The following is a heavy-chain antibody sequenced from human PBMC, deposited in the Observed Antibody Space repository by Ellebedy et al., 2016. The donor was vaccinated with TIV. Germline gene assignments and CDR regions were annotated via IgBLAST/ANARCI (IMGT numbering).Heavy chain of an antibody. J-gene: IGHJ3*02. Sequence: GESLKISCAASGFTFSSYAMHWVRQAPGKGLEWVTVISYDGGDEYYADSVKGRFTISRDNSKNTLYLQMNSLRAEDTAVYYCARNRETWYGEGDAFDIWGQGTMVTVSS. CDR3: ARNRETWYGEGDAFDI. D-gene: IGHD3-10*01. CDR2: ISYDGGDE. CDR1: GFTFSSYA. V-gene: IGHV3-30-3*01.